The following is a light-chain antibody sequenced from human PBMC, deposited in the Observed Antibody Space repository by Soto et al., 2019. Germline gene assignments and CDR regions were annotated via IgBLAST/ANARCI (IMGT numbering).Light chain of an antibody. V-gene: IGKV3-15*01. CDR1: QSVSSN. CDR2: GAS. CDR3: QHYNNWPPWT. J-gene: IGKJ1*01. Sequence: EIVMTKSPATPSVSPGERATLSCRASQSVSSNLAWYQQKPGQAPRLLIYGASTRATAIPARFSGSGSGTEFTLTISSLQSEDFAVYYCQHYNNWPPWTFGQGTKVEIK.